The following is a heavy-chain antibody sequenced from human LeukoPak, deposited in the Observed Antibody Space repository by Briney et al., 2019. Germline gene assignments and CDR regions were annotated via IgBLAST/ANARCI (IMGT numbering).Heavy chain of an antibody. Sequence: SETLSLTCGVSGYSISSGYHWGWIRQPPGKGLEWSGSIHHSGTTHNNPSLKSRLTISVDTSKNQFSLKLGSVTAADTAVYYCARAGPIRVGATGDGFDIWGQGTMVTVSS. CDR1: GYSISSGYH. CDR3: ARAGPIRVGATGDGFDI. D-gene: IGHD1-26*01. CDR2: IHHSGTT. J-gene: IGHJ3*02. V-gene: IGHV4-38-2*01.